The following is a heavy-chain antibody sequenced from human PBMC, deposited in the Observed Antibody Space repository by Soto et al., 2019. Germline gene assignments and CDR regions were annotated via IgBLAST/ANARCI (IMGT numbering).Heavy chain of an antibody. CDR2: IIPMFGTA. Sequence: QVQLVQSGAEVKNPGSSVKVSCKASGGTFSRDAISWVRQAPGQGLEWMGGIIPMFGTAKYVQKFQGRLTITADEYTTTAYMELRSLRSDDTAVYYCARGVVVVAASQLGWFDPWGQGTLVTVSS. V-gene: IGHV1-69*01. J-gene: IGHJ5*02. D-gene: IGHD2-15*01. CDR1: GGTFSRDA. CDR3: ARGVVVVAASQLGWFDP.